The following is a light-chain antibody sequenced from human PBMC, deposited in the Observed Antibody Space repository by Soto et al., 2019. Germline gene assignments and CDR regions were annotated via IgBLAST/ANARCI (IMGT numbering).Light chain of an antibody. CDR3: QQSSNWPQWK. Sequence: LTHSPAALSLSPGERATGSCRASQRVRTYLAWYQQKPGQAPRLLIYHAYNRATGTTARFSGTASRTDFTINISRVEHEDFAVHYFQQSSNWPQWKFGQGKKV. CDR2: HAY. V-gene: IGKV3-11*01. CDR1: QRVRTY. J-gene: IGKJ1*01.